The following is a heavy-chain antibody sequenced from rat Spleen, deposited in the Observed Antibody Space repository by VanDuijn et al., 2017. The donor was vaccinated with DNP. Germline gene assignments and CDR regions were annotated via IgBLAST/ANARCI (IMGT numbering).Heavy chain of an antibody. V-gene: IGHV5-7*01. CDR2: ISYDGSST. J-gene: IGHJ3*01. D-gene: IGHD4-2*01. CDR3: ARWSMAFAY. CDR1: GFTFTDYN. Sequence: EVQLVESGGGLVQPGRSLKLSRAASGFTFTDYNMAWVRQAPKKGLEWVATISYDGSSTYYRDSVKGRFTISRDSAKSTLYLQMDSLRSEDTATYYCARWSMAFAYWGQGTLVTVSS.